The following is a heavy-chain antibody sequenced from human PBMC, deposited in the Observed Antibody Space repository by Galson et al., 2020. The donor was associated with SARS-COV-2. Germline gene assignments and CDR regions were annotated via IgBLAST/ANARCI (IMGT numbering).Heavy chain of an antibody. Sequence: GGSLSLSCAASGFTFSYYGMHWVRQAPGKGLEWVAFISSDGTNKIYADSVKGRFTVSRDNTKNTLYLEMNNLKPEVTAVYYCIKGRNLGYCSSTRCLEHDGCEIWGQGTMVTVSS. V-gene: IGHV3-30*18. CDR1: GFTFSYYG. CDR3: IKGRNLGYCSSTRCLEHDGCEI. D-gene: IGHD2-2*01. CDR2: ISSDGTNK. J-gene: IGHJ3*02.